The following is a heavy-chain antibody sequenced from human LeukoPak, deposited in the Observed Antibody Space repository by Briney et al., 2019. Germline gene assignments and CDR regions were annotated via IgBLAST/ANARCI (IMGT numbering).Heavy chain of an antibody. V-gene: IGHV4-59*08. CDR1: SGSISSYY. J-gene: IGHJ4*02. D-gene: IGHD3-3*02. Sequence: SETLSLTCTVSSGSISSYYWSWIRQPPGKGLDWIGYIYYSGSTNYNPSLKSRVTISVDTSKNQFSLKLSSLTAADTAVYYCARQGHFWSGYYFFDYWGQGTLVTVSS. CDR2: IYYSGST. CDR3: ARQGHFWSGYYFFDY.